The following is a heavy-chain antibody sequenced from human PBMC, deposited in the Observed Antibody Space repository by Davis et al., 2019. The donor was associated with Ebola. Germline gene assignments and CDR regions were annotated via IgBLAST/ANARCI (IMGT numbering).Heavy chain of an antibody. D-gene: IGHD3-22*01. CDR2: IKQDGSEK. J-gene: IGHJ2*01. CDR3: ARDRGPRDYYDSSGYRYFDL. V-gene: IGHV3-7*01. CDR1: GFTFSSYW. Sequence: GESLKISCAASGFTFSSYWMSWVRQAPGKGLEWVANIKQDGSEKYYVDSVKGRFTISRDNAKNSLYLQMNSLRAEDTAVYYCARDRGPRDYYDSSGYRYFDLWGRGTLVTVSS.